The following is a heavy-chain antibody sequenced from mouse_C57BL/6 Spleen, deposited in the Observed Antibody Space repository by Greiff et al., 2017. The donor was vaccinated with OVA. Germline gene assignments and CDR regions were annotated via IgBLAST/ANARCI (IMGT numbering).Heavy chain of an antibody. CDR2: IDPSDSYT. D-gene: IGHD1-1*02. CDR3: ATLYGAFAY. CDR1: GYTFTSYW. V-gene: IGHV1-69*01. Sequence: VQLQQPGAELVMPGASVKLSCKASGYTFTSYWMHWVKQRPGQGLEWIGEIDPSDSYTNYNQKFKGKSTLTVDKSSSTAYMQLSSLTSEDSAVYYCATLYGAFAYWGQGTLVTVSA. J-gene: IGHJ3*01.